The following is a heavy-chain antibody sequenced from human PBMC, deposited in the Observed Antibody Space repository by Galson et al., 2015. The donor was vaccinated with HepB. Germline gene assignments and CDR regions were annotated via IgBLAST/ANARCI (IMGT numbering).Heavy chain of an antibody. Sequence: SLRLSCAASGFTFSSYAIHWVRQAPGKGLEWVAVPSYDGSQIYYADSVKGRFTISRDNSKNTLYLQMNNLRTEDTAVYYCARDWVTTLDYWGQGTLVTVSS. J-gene: IGHJ4*02. CDR2: PSYDGSQI. V-gene: IGHV3-30-3*01. D-gene: IGHD4-17*01. CDR1: GFTFSSYA. CDR3: ARDWVTTLDY.